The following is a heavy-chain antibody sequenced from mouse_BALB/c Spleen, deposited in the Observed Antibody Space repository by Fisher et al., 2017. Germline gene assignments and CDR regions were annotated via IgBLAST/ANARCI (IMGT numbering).Heavy chain of an antibody. J-gene: IGHJ4*01. CDR3: ARGQDYRYPYYAMDY. D-gene: IGHD2-14*01. Sequence: RFTISRDNAKNILYLQMSSLRSEDTAMYYCARGQDYRYPYYAMDYWGQGTSVTVSS. V-gene: IGHV5-6-5*01.